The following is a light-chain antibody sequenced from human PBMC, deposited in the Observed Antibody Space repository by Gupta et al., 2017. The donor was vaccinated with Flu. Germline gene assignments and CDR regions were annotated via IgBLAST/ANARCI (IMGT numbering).Light chain of an antibody. CDR1: VRDVGAYNY. Sequence: QSALTQPPSASGSPGPSVTISCTGNVRDVGAYNYFSWYQQHPGNAPNLMIYEVSKRPSGVPDRVSDSKSGNTASLTVSGLQAEDEADYFCSSYAGSNNVFGTGTKVTVL. CDR3: SSYAGSNNV. J-gene: IGLJ1*01. V-gene: IGLV2-8*01. CDR2: EVS.